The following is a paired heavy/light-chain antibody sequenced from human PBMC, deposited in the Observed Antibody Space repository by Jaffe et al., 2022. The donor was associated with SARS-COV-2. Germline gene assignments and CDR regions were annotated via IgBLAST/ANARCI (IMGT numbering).Light chain of an antibody. V-gene: IGKV4-1*01. J-gene: IGKJ1*01. CDR1: QSVLYSSNNKNY. Sequence: DIVMTQSPDSLAVSLGERATINCKSSQSVLYSSNNKNYLAWYQQKPGQPPKLLIYWASTRESGVPDRFSGSGSGTDFTLTISSLQAEDVAVYYCQQYYSIPWTFGQGTKVEIK. CDR3: QQYYSIPWT. CDR2: WAS.
Heavy chain of an antibody. V-gene: IGHV4-59*11. Sequence: QVQLRESGPGLVKPSETLSLTCTVSGGSIGGHYWSWIRQPPGKGLEWIGYIFYSGSTNYNPSLKSRVTISIDTSKNQFSLKLSSVTAADAAMYYCVRAGRDSNKGGGCIDYWGQGTLVTVSS. CDR1: GGSIGGHY. D-gene: IGHD2-15*01. CDR3: VRAGRDSNKGGGCIDY. J-gene: IGHJ4*02. CDR2: IFYSGST.